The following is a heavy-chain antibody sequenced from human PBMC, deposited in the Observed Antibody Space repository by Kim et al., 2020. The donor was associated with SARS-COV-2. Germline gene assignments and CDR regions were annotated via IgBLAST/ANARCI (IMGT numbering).Heavy chain of an antibody. J-gene: IGHJ5*02. Sequence: GGSLRLSCAASGFTFSNAWMSWVRQAPGKGLEWVGRIKSKTDGGTTDYAAPVKGRFTISRDDSKNTLYLQMNSLKTEDTAVYYCTTDPGIAVAANNWFDPWGQGTLVTVSS. CDR2: IKSKTDGGTT. D-gene: IGHD6-19*01. CDR1: GFTFSNAW. V-gene: IGHV3-15*01. CDR3: TTDPGIAVAANNWFDP.